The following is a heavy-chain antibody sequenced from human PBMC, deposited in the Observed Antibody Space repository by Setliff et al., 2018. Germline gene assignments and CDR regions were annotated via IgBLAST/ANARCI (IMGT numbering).Heavy chain of an antibody. CDR2: IIPMHHIA. CDR1: GGTFSSYA. D-gene: IGHD3-22*01. CDR3: ARDEGYYDRSGYYRPLGY. V-gene: IGHV1-69*10. Sequence: SVKVSCKASGGTFSSYAISWVRQAPGQGLEWMGGIIPMHHIAKSSQKFQGRVTMTRDTSTSTVYMELSSLRSEDTAVYHCARDEGYYDRSGYYRPLGYWGQGTLVTVSS. J-gene: IGHJ4*02.